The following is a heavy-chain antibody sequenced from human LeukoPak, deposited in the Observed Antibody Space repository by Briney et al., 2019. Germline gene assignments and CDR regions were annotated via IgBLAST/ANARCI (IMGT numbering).Heavy chain of an antibody. D-gene: IGHD4-17*01. J-gene: IGHJ4*02. Sequence: PSETLSLTCTVSGGSISSSSYYWGWIRQPPGKGLEWIGSIYYSGSAYYNPSLKSRVTISVDTSKNQFSLKLSSVTAADTAVYYCARHRPDYGDYPNFDYWGQGTLVTVSS. V-gene: IGHV4-39*01. CDR2: IYYSGSA. CDR1: GGSISSSSYY. CDR3: ARHRPDYGDYPNFDY.